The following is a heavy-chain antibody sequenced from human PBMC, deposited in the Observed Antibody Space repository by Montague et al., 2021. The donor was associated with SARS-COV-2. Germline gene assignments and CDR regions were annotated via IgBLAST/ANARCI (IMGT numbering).Heavy chain of an antibody. J-gene: IGHJ4*02. CDR3: ARVAGGYYHDSSAYFDY. CDR2: INQSGST. V-gene: IGHV4-34*01. Sequence: SETLSLTCAVYGGSFSGYYWSWIRQPPGKGLEWIGEINQSGSTNYNPTLKSRVTLSVDTSKKQCSLKLSSLTAADTAVYYCARVAGGYYHDSSAYFDYWGQGSLVTVSS. CDR1: GGSFSGYY. D-gene: IGHD3-22*01.